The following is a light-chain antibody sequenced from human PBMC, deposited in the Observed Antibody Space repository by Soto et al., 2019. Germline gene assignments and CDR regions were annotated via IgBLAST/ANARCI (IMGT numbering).Light chain of an antibody. CDR3: QQYGSSPLT. CDR1: QSVSSSY. J-gene: IGKJ4*01. CDR2: GAS. Sequence: EIGLTQSPGTLSWSPGERATLSCRASQSVSSSYLAWYQQKPGQAPRLLIYGASSRATGIPDRFSGSGSGPDFTLTISRLEPEDFAVYYCQQYGSSPLTFGGGTKVEIK. V-gene: IGKV3-20*01.